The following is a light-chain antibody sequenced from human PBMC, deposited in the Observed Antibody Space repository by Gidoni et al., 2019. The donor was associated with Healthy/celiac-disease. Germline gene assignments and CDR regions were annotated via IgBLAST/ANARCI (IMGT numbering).Light chain of an antibody. V-gene: IGLV2-8*01. CDR3: SSYAGSNNFVV. CDR1: SSDVGGYNY. CDR2: EVS. Sequence: QSALTQPPSAPGSPGQSVTISCTGTSSDVGGYNYVSWYQQHPGKAPKLMIYEVSKRPSGVPDRFSGSKSGNTASLTVSGLQAEDEADYYCSSYAGSNNFVVFGGGIKLTVL. J-gene: IGLJ2*01.